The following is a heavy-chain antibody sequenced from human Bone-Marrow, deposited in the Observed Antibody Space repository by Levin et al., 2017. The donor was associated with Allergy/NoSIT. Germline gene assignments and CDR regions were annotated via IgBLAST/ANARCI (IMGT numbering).Heavy chain of an antibody. Sequence: QAGGSLRLSCAASGFSFSNYYMHWVRQAAGKGLVWVARVTSDGSVTDYADSVKGRFTISRDNARNTLYLQMNSLRAEDTAVYYCARGGCSSTSCLDNWGQGILVTVSS. V-gene: IGHV3-74*01. CDR3: ARGGCSSTSCLDN. CDR2: VTSDGSVT. J-gene: IGHJ4*02. CDR1: GFSFSNYY. D-gene: IGHD2-2*01.